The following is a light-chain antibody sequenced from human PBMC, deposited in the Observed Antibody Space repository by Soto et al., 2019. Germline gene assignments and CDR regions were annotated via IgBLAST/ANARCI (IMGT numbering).Light chain of an antibody. Sequence: EIVLTQSPGTLSLSPGERATLSCRASQSVSSSYLAWYQQKPGQAPRLLIYGASSRATGIPDRFSGSGSGTGFTLTISRLEPDDFATYYCQQYNSYSWTFGQGTKVEIK. CDR2: GAS. CDR3: QQYNSYSWT. J-gene: IGKJ1*01. V-gene: IGKV3-20*01. CDR1: QSVSSSY.